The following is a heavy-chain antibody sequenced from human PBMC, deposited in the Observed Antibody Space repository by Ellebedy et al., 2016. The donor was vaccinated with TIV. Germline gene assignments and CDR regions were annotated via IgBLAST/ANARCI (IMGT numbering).Heavy chain of an antibody. CDR1: GYTFTSYG. CDR2: ISAYNGNT. Sequence: ASVRVSCKASGYTFTSYGISWVRQAPGQGLEWMGWISAYNGNTNYAQKLQGRVTMTTDTSTSTAYMELRSLRSDDTAVYYCARGGLLWFGELSYYYYGMDVWGQGTTVTVSS. V-gene: IGHV1-18*01. D-gene: IGHD3-10*01. J-gene: IGHJ6*02. CDR3: ARGGLLWFGELSYYYYGMDV.